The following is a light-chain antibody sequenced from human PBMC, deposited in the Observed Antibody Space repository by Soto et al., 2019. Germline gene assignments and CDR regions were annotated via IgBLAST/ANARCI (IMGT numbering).Light chain of an antibody. V-gene: IGKV1-39*01. CDR3: QQIYSAPLT. Sequence: DIQMTQSPSSLSASVGDRVTITCRASQSITTYLNWYRQKPGKAPKLLIYAASSLQSGVPSRFSGSGSETEFTFSISSLQPEDFATYFCQQIYSAPLTFGGGTKVEIK. CDR1: QSITTY. CDR2: AAS. J-gene: IGKJ4*01.